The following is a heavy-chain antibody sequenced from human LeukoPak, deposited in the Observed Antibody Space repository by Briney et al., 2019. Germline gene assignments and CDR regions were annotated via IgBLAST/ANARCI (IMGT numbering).Heavy chain of an antibody. CDR2: ISTTSSHL. CDR3: ARNFES. CDR1: GFTFSTSD. Sequence: GGSLRLSCAGSGFTFSTSDMVWARQAPGKGLEWVSTISTTSSHLYYADSVKGRFTTSRDNAKDSLYLHMRSLRVEDTAVYYCARNFESWGQGTLVTVSS. V-gene: IGHV3-21*01. J-gene: IGHJ5*01.